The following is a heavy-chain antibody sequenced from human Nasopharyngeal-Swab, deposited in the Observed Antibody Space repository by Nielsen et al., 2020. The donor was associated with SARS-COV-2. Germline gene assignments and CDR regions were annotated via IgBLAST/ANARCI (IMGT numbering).Heavy chain of an antibody. D-gene: IGHD3-10*02. CDR2: IIPIFGTA. CDR3: AEVYGRGAFDI. Sequence: WVRQAPGQGLEWMGGIIPIFGTANYAQKFQGRVTITADESTSTAYMELSSLRSEDTAVYYCAEVYGRGAFDIWGQGTMVTVSS. V-gene: IGHV1-69*01. J-gene: IGHJ3*02.